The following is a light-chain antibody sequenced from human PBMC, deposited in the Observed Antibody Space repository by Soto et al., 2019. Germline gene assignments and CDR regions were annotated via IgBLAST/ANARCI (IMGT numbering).Light chain of an antibody. CDR2: AAS. V-gene: IGKV1-39*01. J-gene: IGKJ3*01. CDR1: QSISSY. CDR3: QQRYSTLFT. Sequence: DIQMTQSPCSLSASVGDRVTITCRASQSISSYLNWYQQKPGKAPQLLIYAASSLQSGVPSRFSGSGSGTDFTLTISSLQPEDFAPYYCQQRYSTLFTFGPGTKVDI.